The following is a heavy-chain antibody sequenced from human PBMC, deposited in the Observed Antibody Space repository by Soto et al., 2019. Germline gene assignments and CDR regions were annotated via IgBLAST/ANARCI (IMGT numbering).Heavy chain of an antibody. Sequence: GGFLRLSCAASGFTFSSLTMSWVRQAPGKGLEWVSAISGSSDNTYYADSVKGRFTISRDNSKNTLYMEMNSLRAEDTAIYYCAKRQGVSSGPFACWGQGPLVTVSS. CDR1: GFTFSSLT. CDR2: ISGSSDNT. V-gene: IGHV3-23*01. CDR3: AKRQGVSSGPFAC. D-gene: IGHD6-19*01. J-gene: IGHJ4*02.